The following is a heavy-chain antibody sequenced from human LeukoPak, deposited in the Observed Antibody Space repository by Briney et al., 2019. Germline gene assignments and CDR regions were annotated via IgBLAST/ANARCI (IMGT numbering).Heavy chain of an antibody. CDR1: EYRFTSYG. V-gene: IGHV5-51*01. J-gene: IGHJ5*02. CDR3: ARGGIDCSGGSCYLVWFDP. Sequence: GDSLNISCKCSEYRFTSYGIGGLRQMPGKGLEWMGIIYPGDSDTRYSTYYQGQVTISADKSISTAYLQESSLKASETAMYYCARGGIDCSGGSCYLVWFDPWGQGTLVTVSS. CDR2: IYPGDSDT. D-gene: IGHD2-15*01.